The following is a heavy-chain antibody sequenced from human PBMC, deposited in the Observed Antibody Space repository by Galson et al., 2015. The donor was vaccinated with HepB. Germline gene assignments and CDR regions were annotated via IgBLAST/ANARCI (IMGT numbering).Heavy chain of an antibody. J-gene: IGHJ5*02. D-gene: IGHD6-13*01. CDR1: GYTFTSYY. CDR2: INPSGGST. Sequence: SVKVSCKASGYTFTSYYMHWVRQAPGQGLEWMGIINPSGGSTSYVQKFQGRVTMTRDTSTSTVYMELSSLRSEDTAVYYCARIAGIAQWFDPWGQGTLVTVSS. CDR3: ARIAGIAQWFDP. V-gene: IGHV1-46*01.